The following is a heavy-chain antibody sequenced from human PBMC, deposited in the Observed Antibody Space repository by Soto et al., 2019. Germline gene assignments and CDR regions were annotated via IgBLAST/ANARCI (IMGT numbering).Heavy chain of an antibody. CDR3: ARDIVVVRAATGIETDAFDI. CDR2: IYYSGST. CDR1: GGSISSSSYY. J-gene: IGHJ3*02. D-gene: IGHD2-2*01. Sequence: PSETLSLTCTVSGGSISSSSYYWSWIRQRPGKGREWLGYIYYSGSTYYNPSLKSRVTISVDTSKNQFSLKLSSVTAADTAVYYGARDIVVVRAATGIETDAFDIWGQGTMVTVSS. V-gene: IGHV4-30-4*01.